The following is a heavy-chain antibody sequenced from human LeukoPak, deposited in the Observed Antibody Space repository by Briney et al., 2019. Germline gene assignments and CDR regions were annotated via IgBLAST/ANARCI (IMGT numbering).Heavy chain of an antibody. Sequence: SETLSLTCTVSGGSISSSSYYWGWIRQPPGKGLEWIGSIHYSGSTNYNPSLKSRVTISVDTSKNQFSLKLSSVTAADTAVYYCARDLLRPGIFAFDLWGQGTMVTVSS. J-gene: IGHJ3*01. CDR2: IHYSGST. CDR1: GGSISSSSYY. CDR3: ARDLLRPGIFAFDL. D-gene: IGHD3-10*01. V-gene: IGHV4-39*07.